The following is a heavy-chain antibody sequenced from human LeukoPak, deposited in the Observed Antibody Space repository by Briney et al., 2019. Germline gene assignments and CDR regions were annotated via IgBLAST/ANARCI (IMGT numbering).Heavy chain of an antibody. CDR2: ISYDRSET. V-gene: IGHV3-30*03. CDR1: GFTFGSYG. J-gene: IGHJ4*02. D-gene: IGHD6-25*01. Sequence: GRSLRLSCAAAGFTFGSYGMHWVRQAPGKGLEWVAFISYDRSETYYADSVKGRFSISRDNSKNTVYLQMNSLRTEDRAVYYCAREGGYYFDHWGQGTLVTVSS. CDR3: AREGGYYFDH.